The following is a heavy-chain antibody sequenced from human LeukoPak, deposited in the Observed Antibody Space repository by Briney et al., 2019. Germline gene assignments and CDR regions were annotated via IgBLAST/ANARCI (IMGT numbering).Heavy chain of an antibody. CDR2: INHSGST. V-gene: IGHV4-34*01. J-gene: IGHJ4*02. CDR1: GGSFSGYY. Sequence: SETLSLTCAVYGGSFSGYYWSWIRQPPGKGLEWIGEINHSGSTNYNPSLKSRVTISVDTSKNQFSLKLSSVIAADTAVYYCARDMSFRGAAYDSSGYYYAPFDYWGQGTLVTVSS. D-gene: IGHD3-22*01. CDR3: ARDMSFRGAAYDSSGYYYAPFDY.